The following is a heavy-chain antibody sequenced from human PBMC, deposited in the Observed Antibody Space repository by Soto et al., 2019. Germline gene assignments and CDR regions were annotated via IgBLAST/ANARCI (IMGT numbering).Heavy chain of an antibody. Sequence: QVQLVQSGAEVKKPGSSVKVSCKASGGTFSSYTISWVRQAPGQGLEWMGRIIPILGIANYAQKFQGRVTITADKSTSTAYMELSSLRSEETAVYYCARVGFNGVITNCWGQGTLVTVSS. D-gene: IGHD3-22*01. V-gene: IGHV1-69*02. J-gene: IGHJ4*02. CDR1: GGTFSSYT. CDR3: ARVGFNGVITNC. CDR2: IIPILGIA.